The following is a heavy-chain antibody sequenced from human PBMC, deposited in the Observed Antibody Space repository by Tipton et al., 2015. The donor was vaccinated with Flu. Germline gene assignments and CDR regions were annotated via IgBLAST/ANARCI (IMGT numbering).Heavy chain of an antibody. CDR2: IWWDGSKT. V-gene: IGHV3-33*01. D-gene: IGHD3-10*01. J-gene: IGHJ4*02. Sequence: SLRLSCAASTFNFNDYMMHWVRQAPGKGLEWLAVIWWDGSKTYYGDSVRGRFTISRDNSKNTVFLQMNSLTAEDTAVYYCARDSDYGSGVYPYFDIWGLGTLVTVSS. CDR3: ARDSDYGSGVYPYFDI. CDR1: TFNFNDYM.